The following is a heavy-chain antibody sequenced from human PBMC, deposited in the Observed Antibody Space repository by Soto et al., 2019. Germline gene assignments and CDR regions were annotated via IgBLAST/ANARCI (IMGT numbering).Heavy chain of an antibody. Sequence: QVQLVESGGGVVQPGRSLRLSCAASGFTFSSYGMHWVRQAPGKGLEWVAVIWYDGSNKYYADSVNGRFTISRDNSKNTRYLQMTNLRAADMAVYYCAREYYDSSGYYYFGFGYWGQGTLVTVSS. J-gene: IGHJ4*02. CDR2: IWYDGSNK. CDR1: GFTFSSYG. D-gene: IGHD3-22*01. CDR3: AREYYDSSGYYYFGFGY. V-gene: IGHV3-33*01.